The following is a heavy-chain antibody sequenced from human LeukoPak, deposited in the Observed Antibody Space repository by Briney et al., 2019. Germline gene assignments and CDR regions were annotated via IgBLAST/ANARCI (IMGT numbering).Heavy chain of an antibody. V-gene: IGHV3-11*01. Sequence: GGSLRLSCAASGVTFSDYYMSWIRQAPGKGLEWVSYISSSGSTIYYADSVKGRFTISRDNAKNSLYLQMNSLRAEDTAVYYCARSLGGYYYYYYGMDVWGQGTTVTVSS. CDR3: ARSLGGYYYYYYGMDV. CDR2: ISSSGSTI. J-gene: IGHJ6*02. CDR1: GVTFSDYY. D-gene: IGHD3-16*01.